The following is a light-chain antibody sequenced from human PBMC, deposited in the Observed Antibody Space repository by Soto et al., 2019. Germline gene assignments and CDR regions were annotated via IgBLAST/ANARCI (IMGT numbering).Light chain of an antibody. CDR3: TSYTRSSTLVV. J-gene: IGLJ2*01. CDR1: TGDVGAYNY. Sequence: QSALTQPASVSGSPGQWTTISGTGTTGDVGAYNYASWYQHHPGKPPKLMIFDVSSRPSGVSYRFSGSKSGNTASLTISGLQTEDEAYYYCTSYTRSSTLVVFGGGTKLTVL. V-gene: IGLV2-14*03. CDR2: DVS.